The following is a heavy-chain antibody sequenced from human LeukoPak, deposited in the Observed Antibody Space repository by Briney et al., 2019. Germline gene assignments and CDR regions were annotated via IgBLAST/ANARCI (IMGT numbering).Heavy chain of an antibody. Sequence: SETLSLTCSVSGYSISSGYYWGWFRQPPGKGLEWIASIYHSGSTYYNPSLMSRLTISVDTSKNQFSLKLSSVTAADTAVYYCARDSGTTGEVKFDPWGQGTLVTVSS. V-gene: IGHV4-38-2*02. J-gene: IGHJ5*02. CDR1: GYSISSGYY. CDR3: ARDSGTTGEVKFDP. CDR2: IYHSGST. D-gene: IGHD3-10*01.